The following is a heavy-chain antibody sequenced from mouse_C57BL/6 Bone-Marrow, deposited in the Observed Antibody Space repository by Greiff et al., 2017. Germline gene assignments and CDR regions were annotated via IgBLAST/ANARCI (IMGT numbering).Heavy chain of an antibody. D-gene: IGHD2-3*01. CDR3: ARSRPGLLPGFAY. J-gene: IGHJ3*01. CDR1: GYTFTSYW. Sequence: QVQLQQPGAELVMPGASVKLSCKASGYTFTSYWMHWVKQRPGQGLEWIGEIDPSDSYTNYNQKFKGKSTLTVDKSSSTAYMQLSSLTSEDSAVDYCARSRPGLLPGFAYWGQGTLVTVSA. V-gene: IGHV1-69*01. CDR2: IDPSDSYT.